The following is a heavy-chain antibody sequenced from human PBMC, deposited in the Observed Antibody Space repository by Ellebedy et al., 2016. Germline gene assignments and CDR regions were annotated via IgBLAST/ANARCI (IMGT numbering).Heavy chain of an antibody. CDR2: ISWNSGSK. Sequence: SLKISXAASGFTFGDYAMHWVRQGPGKGLEWVAGISWNSGSKGYADSVKGRFTISRDNAKNSLYLQMNSLRPEDTALYFCAKAPYTSSSDDYFDTWGQGTLVTVSS. CDR1: GFTFGDYA. V-gene: IGHV3-9*01. D-gene: IGHD6-6*01. CDR3: AKAPYTSSSDDYFDT. J-gene: IGHJ4*02.